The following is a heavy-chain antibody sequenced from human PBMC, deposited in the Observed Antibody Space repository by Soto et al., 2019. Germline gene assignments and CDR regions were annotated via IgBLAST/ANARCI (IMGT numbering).Heavy chain of an antibody. J-gene: IGHJ4*02. Sequence: QVQLVQSGAEVRRPGSSVKVSCKASGGSFSSYAISWVRQAPGQGLEWMGAINPIFGVAHYAQKFQGRVTITADEITSTAYMELTGLSSDDTAVYFCAREGRHFDYWGQGTLVTVSS. V-gene: IGHV1-69*01. CDR3: AREGRHFDY. CDR1: GGSFSSYA. CDR2: INPIFGVA.